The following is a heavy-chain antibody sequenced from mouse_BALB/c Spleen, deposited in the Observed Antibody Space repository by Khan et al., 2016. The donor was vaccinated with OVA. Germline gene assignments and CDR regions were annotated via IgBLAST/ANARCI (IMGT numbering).Heavy chain of an antibody. CDR2: ISYSGVT. D-gene: IGHD1-1*01. V-gene: IGHV3-2*02. CDR1: GYSITSGYA. Sequence: VQLKESGPGLVKPSQSLSLTCTVTGYSITSGYAWNWIRQFPGNKLEWMGYISYSGVTSYTPSLKSRISITRDTSKNQFFLQLTSVTTEDTATYYCARGNDYGYYFDYWGQGTTLTVSS. CDR3: ARGNDYGYYFDY. J-gene: IGHJ2*01.